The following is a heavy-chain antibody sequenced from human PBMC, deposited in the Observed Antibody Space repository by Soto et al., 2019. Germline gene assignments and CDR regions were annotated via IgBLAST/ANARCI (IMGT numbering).Heavy chain of an antibody. V-gene: IGHV5-51*01. CDR1: GYSFTSYW. D-gene: IGHD6-13*01. Sequence: PGESLKISCKGSGYSFTSYWIGWVRQMPGKGLEWMGIIYPGDSDTRYSPSFQGQVTISADKSISTAYLQWSSLKASDTAMYYCARLQVYGAAAGDYYGMDVWGQGTTVTVSS. CDR3: ARLQVYGAAAGDYYGMDV. J-gene: IGHJ6*02. CDR2: IYPGDSDT.